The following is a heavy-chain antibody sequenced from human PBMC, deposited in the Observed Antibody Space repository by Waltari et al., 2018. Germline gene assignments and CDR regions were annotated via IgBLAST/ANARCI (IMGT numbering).Heavy chain of an antibody. CDR2: IYYRGST. CDR3: ARRKEWLVPDY. J-gene: IGHJ4*02. CDR1: GSSIRRSRYY. D-gene: IGHD6-19*01. Sequence: QLQLQESGPGLVKPSETLSITCTVAGSSIRRSRYYWCWIRQPPGKALEWSGSIYYRGSTYYITTLKSRVTISVDTSKNKFCLKVSAVTAADTAVYSCARRKEWLVPDYWGQGTLVTVSS. V-gene: IGHV4-39*07.